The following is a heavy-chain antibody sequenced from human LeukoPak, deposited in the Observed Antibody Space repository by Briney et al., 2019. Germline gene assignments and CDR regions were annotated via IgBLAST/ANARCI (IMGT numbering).Heavy chain of an antibody. Sequence: PGGSLRLSCGVSGVSLSSHGMHWVRQAPGKGLEWITFIWSDGSSEYYADSLRGRFTVSRDNSKNTLYLQINSLRAEDTAVYYCARDRGNDYFDSWGQGTLVTVSS. J-gene: IGHJ4*02. CDR3: ARDRGNDYFDS. V-gene: IGHV3-33*01. CDR2: IWSDGSSE. CDR1: GVSLSSHG.